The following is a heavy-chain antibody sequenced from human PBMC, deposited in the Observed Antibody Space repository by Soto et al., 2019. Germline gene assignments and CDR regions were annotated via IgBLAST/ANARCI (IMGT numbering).Heavy chain of an antibody. J-gene: IGHJ6*02. CDR2: ISYDGSNK. Sequence: SCKASGYTFTSYYMHWVRQAPGKGLEWVAVISYDGSNKYYADSVKGRFTISRDNSKNTLYLQMNSLRAEDTAVYYCAKGSGSGYDLFGMDVWGQGTTVTVSS. D-gene: IGHD5-12*01. CDR1: GYTFTSYY. V-gene: IGHV3-30*18. CDR3: AKGSGSGYDLFGMDV.